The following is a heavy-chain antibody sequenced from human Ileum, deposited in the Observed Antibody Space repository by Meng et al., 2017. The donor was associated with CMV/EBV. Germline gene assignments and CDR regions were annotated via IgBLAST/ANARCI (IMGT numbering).Heavy chain of an antibody. CDR1: GGSISSNTYY. D-gene: IGHD1-1*01. J-gene: IGHJ5*01. V-gene: IGHV4-39*07. Sequence: SETLSLTCTVSGGSISSNTYYWGWIRQPPKKGLEWIGSVYYSGDTDYNPSLKSRVTMSVDTSKNQFFLKLNSVTAADTAVYYCARILNTGINGRGWFNLWGQGIRVTCSS. CDR2: VYYSGDT. CDR3: ARILNTGINGRGWFNL.